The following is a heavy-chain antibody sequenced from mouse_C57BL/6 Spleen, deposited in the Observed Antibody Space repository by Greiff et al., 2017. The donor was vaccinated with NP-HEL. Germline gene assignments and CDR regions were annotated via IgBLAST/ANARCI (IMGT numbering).Heavy chain of an antibody. CDR1: GYTFTSYW. J-gene: IGHJ2*01. D-gene: IGHD1-1*01. CDR2: IDPSDSYT. V-gene: IGHV1-69*01. Sequence: QVQLQQPGAELVMPGASVKLSCKASGYTFTSYWMHWVKQRPGQGLEWIGEIDPSDSYTNYNQKFKGKSTLTVDKSSSTAYMQLSSLTSEDSAVYYCARYYYGSNYFDYWGQGTTLTVSS. CDR3: ARYYYGSNYFDY.